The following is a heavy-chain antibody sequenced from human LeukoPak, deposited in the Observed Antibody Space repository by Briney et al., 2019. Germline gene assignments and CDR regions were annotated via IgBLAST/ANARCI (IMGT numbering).Heavy chain of an antibody. V-gene: IGHV3-7*01. CDR1: GFSVSSNY. CDR3: ARDKIVGPTTLDY. Sequence: GGSLRLSCAASGFSVSSNYMSWVRQTPEKGLEWVANIKQDGYEKYYVDSVKGRFTISRDNAKNSLYLQMNSLRADDTAIYYCARDKIVGPTTLDYWGQGTLVTVSS. J-gene: IGHJ4*02. CDR2: IKQDGYEK. D-gene: IGHD1-26*01.